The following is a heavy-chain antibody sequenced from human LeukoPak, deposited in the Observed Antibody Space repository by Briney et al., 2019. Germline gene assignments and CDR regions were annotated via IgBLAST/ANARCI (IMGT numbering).Heavy chain of an antibody. CDR3: AKGDRGHCTGVKCYPFDY. J-gene: IGHJ4*02. V-gene: IGHV3-23*01. D-gene: IGHD2-8*02. CDR1: GFAVITYA. CDR2: ITGTGGRGGI. Sequence: GGSLRLSCAASGFAVITYAMSWVRQAPGKRLEWVASITGTGGRGGIYYADSVKGRFTISRDNSKNTLFLQMSSLRAEDTAVYHCAKGDRGHCTGVKCYPFDYWGQGTVVTVSS.